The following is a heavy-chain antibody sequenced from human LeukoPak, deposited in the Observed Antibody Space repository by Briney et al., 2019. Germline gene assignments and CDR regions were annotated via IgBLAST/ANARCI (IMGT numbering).Heavy chain of an antibody. D-gene: IGHD3-9*01. V-gene: IGHV4-61*02. Sequence: SQTLSLTCNVSGGSISSGRYYWSWIRLPAGKGLEWIGRIFTSGSTNYNPSLKSRVTISLDTSKNQFSLKLSSVTAADTAVYYCARLTGYSSESWFDPWGQGTLVTVSS. CDR1: GGSISSGRYY. J-gene: IGHJ5*02. CDR3: ARLTGYSSESWFDP. CDR2: IFTSGST.